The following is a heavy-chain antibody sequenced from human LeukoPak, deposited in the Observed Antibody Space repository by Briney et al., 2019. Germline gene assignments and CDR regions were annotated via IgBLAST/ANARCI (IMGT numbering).Heavy chain of an antibody. CDR3: TRLGLEVVTARAYYYMDV. D-gene: IGHD2-21*02. J-gene: IGHJ6*03. Sequence: GGSLRLSCAASGFTFSGSAMHWVRQASGKGLEWVGRIRSKANSYATAYAASVKGRFTISRDDSKNTAYLQMNSLKTEDTAVYYCTRLGLEVVTARAYYYMDVWGKGTTVTVSS. CDR1: GFTFSGSA. V-gene: IGHV3-73*01. CDR2: IRSKANSYAT.